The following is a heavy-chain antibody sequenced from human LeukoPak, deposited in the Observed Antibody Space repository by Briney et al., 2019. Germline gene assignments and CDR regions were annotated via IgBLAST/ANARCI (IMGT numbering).Heavy chain of an antibody. CDR3: ATAPYYYDSSGYPRY. Sequence: GGSLRLSCAASGFTFSSYDMHWVRQATGKGLEWVSAIGTAGDTYYPGSVKGRFTISRDNSKNTLYLQMNSLRAEDTAVYYCATAPYYYDSSGYPRYWGQGTLVTVSS. D-gene: IGHD3-22*01. J-gene: IGHJ4*02. CDR1: GFTFSSYD. V-gene: IGHV3-13*01. CDR2: IGTAGDT.